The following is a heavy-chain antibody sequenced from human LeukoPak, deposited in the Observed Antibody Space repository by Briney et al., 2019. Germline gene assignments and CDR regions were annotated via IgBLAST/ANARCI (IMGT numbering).Heavy chain of an antibody. D-gene: IGHD5-24*01. Sequence: SETLSLTCTVSGGSISSGSYYWSWIRQPAGKGLEWIGRIYTSGSTNYNPSLKSRVTISVDTSKNQFSLKLSSVTAADTAVYYCARVSEMATINGYYYYYMDVWGKGTTVTISS. CDR1: GGSISSGSYY. CDR3: ARVSEMATINGYYYYYMDV. V-gene: IGHV4-61*02. J-gene: IGHJ6*03. CDR2: IYTSGST.